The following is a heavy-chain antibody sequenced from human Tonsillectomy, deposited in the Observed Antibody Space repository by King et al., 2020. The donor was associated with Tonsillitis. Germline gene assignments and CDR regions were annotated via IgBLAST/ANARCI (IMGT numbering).Heavy chain of an antibody. Sequence: VQLVESGGGVVQPGRSLSLSCATSRFTFSSYGMHWVRQAPGKGLEWVAVIWYDGSNKYYADSVKGRFTISRDNSKNTLYLQMNSLRAEDTAVHYCARSMVRGDYFDYWGQGTLVTVSS. CDR2: IWYDGSNK. J-gene: IGHJ4*02. CDR3: ARSMVRGDYFDY. D-gene: IGHD3-10*01. CDR1: RFTFSSYG. V-gene: IGHV3-33*08.